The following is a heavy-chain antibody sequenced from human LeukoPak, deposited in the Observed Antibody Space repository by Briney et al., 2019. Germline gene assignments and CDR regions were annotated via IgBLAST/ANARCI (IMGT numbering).Heavy chain of an antibody. V-gene: IGHV4-34*01. CDR2: INHSGRT. CDR3: ARVVAGVPN. J-gene: IGHJ4*02. Sequence: SETLSLTCAVHGASFSTYYWSWLRQPPGKGLEWIGEINHSGRTHYNPFLKSRVTISVDTSKNDFSLSLRLSSVTAADTAVYYCARVVAGVPNWGQGTLVTVSS. D-gene: IGHD2-2*01. CDR1: GASFSTYY.